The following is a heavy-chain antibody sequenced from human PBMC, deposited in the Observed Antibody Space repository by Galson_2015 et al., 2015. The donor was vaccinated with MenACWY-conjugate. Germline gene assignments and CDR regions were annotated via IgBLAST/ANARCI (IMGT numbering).Heavy chain of an antibody. D-gene: IGHD3-10*01. CDR3: ARAISLRGSENFPPDYMDV. CDR1: GFTVSSNY. J-gene: IGHJ6*03. Sequence: SLRLSCAATGFTVSSNYMSWVRQAPGKGLECVSVIYSGGSTYYTDSVKGRFTISRDNSKNTVHLQMNSLRVEDTAVYYCARAISLRGSENFPPDYMDVWGKGTAVTVSS. CDR2: IYSGGST. V-gene: IGHV3-53*01.